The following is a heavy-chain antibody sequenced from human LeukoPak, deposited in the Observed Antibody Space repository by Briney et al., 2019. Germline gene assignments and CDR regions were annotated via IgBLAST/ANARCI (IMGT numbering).Heavy chain of an antibody. Sequence: GASVRVSCKASGGTFSSYAISWVRQAPGQGLEWMGRIIPIFGTANYAQKFQGRVTITADESTSTAYMELSSLRSEDTAVYYCASLYSSSSYYYGMDVWGQGTTVTVSS. D-gene: IGHD6-6*01. CDR1: GGTFSSYA. J-gene: IGHJ6*02. CDR3: ASLYSSSSYYYGMDV. V-gene: IGHV1-69*13. CDR2: IIPIFGTA.